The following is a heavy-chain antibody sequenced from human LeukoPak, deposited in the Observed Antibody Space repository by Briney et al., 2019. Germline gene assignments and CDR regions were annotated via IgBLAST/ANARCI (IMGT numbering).Heavy chain of an antibody. Sequence: SETLSLTCTVSGGSIRSYYWSWIRQPPGKGLEWIGYIYYSGNTNYNPSLKSRLTISIDTSKNQFSLKLSSVTAADTAVYYCARVYYSSSYDYWYFNLWGRGTLVTVSS. V-gene: IGHV4-59*01. CDR2: IYYSGNT. CDR3: ARVYYSSSYDYWYFNL. J-gene: IGHJ2*01. D-gene: IGHD6-13*01. CDR1: GGSIRSYY.